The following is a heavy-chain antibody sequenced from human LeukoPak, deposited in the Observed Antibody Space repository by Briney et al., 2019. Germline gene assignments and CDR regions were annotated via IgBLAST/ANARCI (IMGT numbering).Heavy chain of an antibody. CDR1: GLTFSTYA. J-gene: IGHJ4*02. D-gene: IGHD3-9*01. Sequence: GGSLRLSCVASGLTFSTYAMSWVRQAPGKGLEWVSAISGSGGSTYYADSVKGRFTISRDNSKNTLSLQMNSLRAEDTAVYYCAKTWFGRYFDWPIYWGQGTLVTVSS. CDR2: ISGSGGST. V-gene: IGHV3-23*01. CDR3: AKTWFGRYFDWPIY.